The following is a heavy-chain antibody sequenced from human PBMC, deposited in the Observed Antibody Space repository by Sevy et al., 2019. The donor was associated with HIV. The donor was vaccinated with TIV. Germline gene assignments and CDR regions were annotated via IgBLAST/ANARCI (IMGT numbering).Heavy chain of an antibody. D-gene: IGHD3-10*01. J-gene: IGHJ4*02. CDR1: GFTFSSYG. Sequence: GGSLRLSCAASGFTFSSYGMHWVRQAPGKGLEWVAVIWYDGSNIYYADSVKGRFTISRDNSKNTLYLQMNSLRVEDTAVYYCARGSMIRGIVIPNALSCDSWGQGTLVTVSS. CDR2: IWYDGSNI. V-gene: IGHV3-33*01. CDR3: ARGSMIRGIVIPNALSCDS.